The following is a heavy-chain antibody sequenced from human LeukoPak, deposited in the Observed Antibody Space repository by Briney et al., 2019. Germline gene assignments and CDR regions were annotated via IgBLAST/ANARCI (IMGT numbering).Heavy chain of an antibody. CDR1: GASITSYY. J-gene: IGHJ4*02. CDR3: AGSYFYDGNRYFDY. CDR2: IYYTGST. D-gene: IGHD3-22*01. V-gene: IGHV4-59*08. Sequence: SETLSLTCNVSGASITSYYWNWIRQPPGKGLEWIGYIYYTGSTNSNPSLRSRVSISLDTSKNQFSLKLSSVTATGTARYYCAGSYFYDGNRYFDYWGQGALVTVSS.